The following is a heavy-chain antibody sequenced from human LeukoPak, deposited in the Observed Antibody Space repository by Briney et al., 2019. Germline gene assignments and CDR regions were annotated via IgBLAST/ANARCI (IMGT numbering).Heavy chain of an antibody. J-gene: IGHJ4*02. D-gene: IGHD3-10*01. CDR3: TTDFFQGGSDY. CDR1: GFTFSSAW. V-gene: IGHV3-15*07. Sequence: PGGSLRLSCVASGFTFSSAWMNWFRQAPEKGLEWVGRIKSKTYGATTDFAAPVKGRFSISRDDSKNTLYLQMNGLKAEDTAIYYCTTDFFQGGSDYWGQGTLVTVSS. CDR2: IKSKTYGATT.